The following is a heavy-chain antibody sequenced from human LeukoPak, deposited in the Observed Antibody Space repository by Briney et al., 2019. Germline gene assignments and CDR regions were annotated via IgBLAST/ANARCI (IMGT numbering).Heavy chain of an antibody. V-gene: IGHV3-21*01. D-gene: IGHD3-22*01. CDR3: ARELSSGYYLDY. CDR1: GFTFSSYS. J-gene: IGHJ4*02. Sequence: GGSLRLSCAASGFTFSSYSMNWVRQAPGKGLEWVSSISSSSSYIYYADSVKGRFTISRDNAKNSLYLQMNSLRDEDTAVYYCARELSSGYYLDYWGQGTLVTVSS. CDR2: ISSSSSYI.